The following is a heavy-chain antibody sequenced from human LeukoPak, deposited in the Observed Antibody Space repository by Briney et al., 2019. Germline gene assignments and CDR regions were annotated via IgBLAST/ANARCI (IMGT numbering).Heavy chain of an antibody. J-gene: IGHJ5*02. V-gene: IGHV4-34*01. CDR3: ARGDFRYCSSTSCYRSWFDP. CDR2: INHSGST. CDR1: GGSFSGYY. D-gene: IGHD2-2*01. Sequence: SETLSLTCAVYGGSFSGYYWSWIRQPPGKGLEWIGEINHSGSTNYNPSLKSRVTISVDTSKNQFSLKLSSVTAADTAVYCCARGDFRYCSSTSCYRSWFDPWGQGTLVTVSS.